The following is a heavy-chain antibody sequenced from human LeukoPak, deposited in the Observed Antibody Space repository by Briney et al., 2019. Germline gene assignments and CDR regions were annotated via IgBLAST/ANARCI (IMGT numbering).Heavy chain of an antibody. CDR1: GGSITSTTFY. J-gene: IGHJ4*02. CDR3: ARAGWQPPGPLDY. D-gene: IGHD1-14*01. CDR2: IYYSGST. Sequence: PSETLSLTCSVSGGSITSTTFYWGWIRQSPGKGLEWIGSIYYSGSTYYNPSLKSRVITSVDTSKNQFSLKLSSVTAADTAVYYCARAGWQPPGPLDYWGQGTLVTVPS. V-gene: IGHV4-39*07.